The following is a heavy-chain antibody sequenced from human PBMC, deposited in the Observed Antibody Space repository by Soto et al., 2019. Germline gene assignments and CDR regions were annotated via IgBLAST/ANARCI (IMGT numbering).Heavy chain of an antibody. CDR3: AKERMGATPGDY. CDR2: ISYDGRNK. J-gene: IGHJ4*02. Sequence: QVQLVESGGGVVQPGRSLRLSCAASGFTFSSYGMHWVRQAPGKGLEWVAVISYDGRNKYYADSVKGRFTISRDNSKNTLYLQMNSLRAEDTAVYYCAKERMGATPGDYWGQGTLVTVS. CDR1: GFTFSSYG. D-gene: IGHD1-26*01. V-gene: IGHV3-30*18.